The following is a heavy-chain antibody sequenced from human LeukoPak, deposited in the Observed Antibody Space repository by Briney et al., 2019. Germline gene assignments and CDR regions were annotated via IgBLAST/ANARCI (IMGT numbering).Heavy chain of an antibody. CDR3: ARVAPYYYDSSGYSYYFDY. Sequence: ASVKASCKASGYTFTSYGISWVRQAPGQGLEWMGWISAYNGNTNYAQKLQGRVTMTTDTSTSTAYMELRSLRSDDTAVYYCARVAPYYYDSSGYSYYFDYWGQGTLVTVSS. D-gene: IGHD3-22*01. V-gene: IGHV1-18*01. CDR1: GYTFTSYG. J-gene: IGHJ4*02. CDR2: ISAYNGNT.